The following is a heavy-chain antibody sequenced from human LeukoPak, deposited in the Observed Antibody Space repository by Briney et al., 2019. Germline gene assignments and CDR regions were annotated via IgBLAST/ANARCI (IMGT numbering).Heavy chain of an antibody. V-gene: IGHV4-31*03. CDR1: GGSIISGGYY. CDR2: IYYRGST. J-gene: IGHJ4*02. CDR3: ARWVVPGTLDY. D-gene: IGHD3-10*01. Sequence: PSETLSLTCTVSGGSIISGGYYWSWIRQHPGKGLEWIGYIYYRGSTYYNPSLKSRVTISVDTSKNQFSLNLTSVTAADTALYYCARWVVPGTLDYWGQATLVTVSS.